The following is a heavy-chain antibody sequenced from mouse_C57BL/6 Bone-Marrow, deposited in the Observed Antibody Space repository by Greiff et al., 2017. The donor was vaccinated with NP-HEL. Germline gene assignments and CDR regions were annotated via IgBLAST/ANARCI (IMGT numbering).Heavy chain of an antibody. CDR2: IYPGDGDT. V-gene: IGHV1-82*01. CDR1: GYAFSSSW. J-gene: IGHJ2*01. CDR3: ARSQLVPFDY. D-gene: IGHD4-1*02. Sequence: QVQLQQSGPELVKPGASVKISCKASGYAFSSSWMNWVKQRPGTGLEWIGRIYPGDGDTNYNGKFKGKATLTADKSSSTAYMQLSSLTSEDSAVYFCARSQLVPFDYWGQGTTLTVSS.